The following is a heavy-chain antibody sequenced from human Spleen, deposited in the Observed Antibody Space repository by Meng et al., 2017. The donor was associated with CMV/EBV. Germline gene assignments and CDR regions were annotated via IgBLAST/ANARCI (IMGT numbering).Heavy chain of an antibody. CDR3: ARGSVLIPAGGPDY. CDR1: GFTFSNYW. CDR2: INTDGSRS. J-gene: IGHJ4*02. Sequence: GESLKISCAASGFTFSNYWMHWVRHAPGKGLVWVAHINTDGSRSSYADSVKGRFTISRDNAKNTLYLQMNSLRAEDTAVYYCARGSVLIPAGGPDYWGQGTLVTVSS. V-gene: IGHV3-74*01. D-gene: IGHD2-2*01.